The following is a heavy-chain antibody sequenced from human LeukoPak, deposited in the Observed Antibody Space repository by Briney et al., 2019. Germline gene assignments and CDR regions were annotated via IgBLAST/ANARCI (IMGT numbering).Heavy chain of an antibody. Sequence: GGSLRLSCAASGFTFSNIAMSWVRQAPGKGLECVSLISDSGGSTNYADSVKGRFIIARDNSRDTLYLQMNSLRAEAMVIYYWATTLRGSDWSLDDWGQGTLVTVS. CDR2: ISDSGGST. CDR3: ATTLRGSDWSLDD. D-gene: IGHD3-9*01. J-gene: IGHJ4*02. CDR1: GFTFSNIA. V-gene: IGHV3-23*01.